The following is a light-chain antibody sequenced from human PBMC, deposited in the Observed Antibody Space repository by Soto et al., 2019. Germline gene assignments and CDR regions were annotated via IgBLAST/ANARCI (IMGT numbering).Light chain of an antibody. J-gene: IGLJ2*01. CDR3: RTWGSGIVV. CDR1: SGHSNYA. V-gene: IGLV4-69*01. CDR2: LNSDGSH. Sequence: QSVLTQSPSASASLGASVKLTCTLSSGHSNYAIAWHQQQSEKGPRYLMKLNSDGSHSKGDGIPDRFSGSSSGADRYLTISSLQSEDEADYYCRTWGSGIVVFGGGTKVTVL.